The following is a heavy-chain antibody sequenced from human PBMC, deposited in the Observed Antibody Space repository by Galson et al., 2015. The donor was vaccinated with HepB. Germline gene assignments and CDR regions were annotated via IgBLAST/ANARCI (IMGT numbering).Heavy chain of an antibody. J-gene: IGHJ4*02. D-gene: IGHD3-22*01. CDR1: GFTVGGYE. V-gene: IGHV3-30*04. CDR2: LSGDGNVQ. Sequence: SLRLSCAASGFTVGGYETHWVRLAPGKGLEWVAVLSGDGNVQIYTDSVKGRFSISRDNSKNTVYLEMNTLRSDDTDVYYGARDMIPGSPDLFDYWGQGTLVTVSS. CDR3: ARDMIPGSPDLFDY.